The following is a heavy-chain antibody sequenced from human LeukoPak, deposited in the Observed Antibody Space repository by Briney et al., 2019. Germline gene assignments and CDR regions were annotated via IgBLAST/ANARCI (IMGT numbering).Heavy chain of an antibody. J-gene: IGHJ4*02. V-gene: IGHV4-34*01. D-gene: IGHD3-10*01. CDR1: GGSFSGYY. CDR3: ASRTRFGELRFDY. Sequence: SETLSLTCAVYGGSFSGYYWSWIRQPPGKGLEWIGSIYYTGSTYYNPSLNSRVTVSVDTSKNQFSLKLSSVTAADTAVYYCASRTRFGELRFDYWGQGTLVTVSS. CDR2: IYYTGST.